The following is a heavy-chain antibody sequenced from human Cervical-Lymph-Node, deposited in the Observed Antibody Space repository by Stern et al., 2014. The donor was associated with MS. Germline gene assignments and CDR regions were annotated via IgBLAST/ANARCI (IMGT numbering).Heavy chain of an antibody. Sequence: QVQLVQSGAEVKKPGSSVKVSCKASGGTFSNYGISWVRQAPGQGLEWMGRIIPLLPFLGPPKDGQKFQGRVTITAAKSKSKSYMELSSLTSEDTAVYYCVTVGLYDNSSGWAYWGQETLVTVSS. CDR3: VTVGLYDNSSGWAY. D-gene: IGHD6-6*01. J-gene: IGHJ4*02. CDR1: GGTFSNYG. CDR2: IIPLLPFLGPP. V-gene: IGHV1-69*09.